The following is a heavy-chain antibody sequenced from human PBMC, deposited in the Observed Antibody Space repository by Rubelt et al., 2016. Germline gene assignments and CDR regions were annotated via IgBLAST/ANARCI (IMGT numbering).Heavy chain of an antibody. J-gene: IGHJ4*02. CDR3: ISGYLAY. V-gene: IGHV3-7*01. Sequence: EVQLLESGGGLVQPGGSLRLSCAASGFSFTTYKMNWVRQAPGKGLEWVANIKQDGTEKFFVDSVKGRFTISRDNAKNSVYLQMNGLRAEDTAVYYCISGYLAYWGQGTLVTVSS. CDR1: GFSFTTYK. CDR2: IKQDGTEK.